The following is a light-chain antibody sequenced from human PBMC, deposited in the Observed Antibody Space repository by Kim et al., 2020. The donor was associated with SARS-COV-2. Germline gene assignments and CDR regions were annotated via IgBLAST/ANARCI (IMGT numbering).Light chain of an antibody. J-gene: IGKJ1*01. Sequence: ASVGDRVTITGRASQGISSYLAWYQQKPGKAPKLLIYAASTLQSGVPSRFSGSGSGTDFTLTINSLQPEDFATYYCQQLNSYPRTFGQGTKVDIK. V-gene: IGKV1-9*01. CDR3: QQLNSYPRT. CDR1: QGISSY. CDR2: AAS.